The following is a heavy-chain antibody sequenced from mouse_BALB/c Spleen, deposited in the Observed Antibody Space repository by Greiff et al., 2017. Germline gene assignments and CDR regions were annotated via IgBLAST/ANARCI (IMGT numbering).Heavy chain of an antibody. V-gene: IGHV5-17*02. CDR1: GFTFSSFG. Sequence: EVHLVESGGGLVQPGGSRKLSCAASGFTFSSFGMHWVRQAPEKGLEWVAYISSGSSTIYYADTVQGRFTISRANPKNTLFLQMTSLRSEDTAMYYCAGGGTTATGGAMDDWGQGTSVTVSS. J-gene: IGHJ4*01. CDR3: AGGGTTATGGAMDD. D-gene: IGHD1-2*01. CDR2: ISSGSSTI.